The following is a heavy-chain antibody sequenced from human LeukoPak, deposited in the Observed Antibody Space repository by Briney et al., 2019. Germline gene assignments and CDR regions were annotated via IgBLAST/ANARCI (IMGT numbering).Heavy chain of an antibody. CDR1: GFTFISYS. V-gene: IGHV3-21*01. CDR3: ARGNGDGNYYYYYYMDV. Sequence: GGSLRLSCAASGFTFISYSMNWVRQAPGKGLEWVSSISSSSSYIYYADSVKGRFTISRDNAKNSLYLQMNSLRAEDTAVYYCARGNGDGNYYYYYYMDVWGKGTAVTVSS. CDR2: ISSSSSYI. J-gene: IGHJ6*03. D-gene: IGHD4-17*01.